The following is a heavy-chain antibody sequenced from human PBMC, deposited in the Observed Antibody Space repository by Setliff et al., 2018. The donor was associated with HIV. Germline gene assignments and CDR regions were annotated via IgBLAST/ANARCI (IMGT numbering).Heavy chain of an antibody. CDR2: IGRSGGST. CDR3: ARDLVRVSAHQDDY. D-gene: IGHD2-2*01. CDR1: GFSFSSYA. V-gene: IGHV3-23*01. Sequence: GGSLRLSCAANGFSFSSYAMSWVRQAPGKGLEWVSGIGRSGGSTYYADSVKGRFTISRDDATDSLYLQMNRLRAEDTAVYYCARDLVRVSAHQDDYWGQGTLVTSPQ. J-gene: IGHJ4*02.